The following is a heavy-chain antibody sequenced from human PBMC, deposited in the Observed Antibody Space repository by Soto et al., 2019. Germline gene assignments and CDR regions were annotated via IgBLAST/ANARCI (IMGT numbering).Heavy chain of an antibody. Sequence: GGSLRLSCTASGFILSDYYLSWVRQAPGKGLEWVANIKQDGSEKYYVDSVKGRFTISRDNAKNSLYLQMNSLRAEDTAVYYCASHSRGAFDIWGQGTMVTVSS. V-gene: IGHV3-7*01. CDR3: ASHSRGAFDI. CDR1: GFILSDYY. CDR2: IKQDGSEK. J-gene: IGHJ3*02.